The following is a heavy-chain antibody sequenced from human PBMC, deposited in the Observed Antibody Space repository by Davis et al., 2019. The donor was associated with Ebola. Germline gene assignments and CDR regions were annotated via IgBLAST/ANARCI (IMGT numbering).Heavy chain of an antibody. V-gene: IGHV5-51*01. J-gene: IGHJ3*01. CDR2: IYTGDSDT. Sequence: GESLKISCKGSDNTFTSYWIGWVRQMPGKGLEWMGIIYTGDSDTRYSPSFRGRVTISADKSTRTAYLQWGSLKASDTAMYYCASLRRTITGMDDGFDLWGQGTMVTVSS. D-gene: IGHD1-20*01. CDR3: ASLRRTITGMDDGFDL. CDR1: DNTFTSYW.